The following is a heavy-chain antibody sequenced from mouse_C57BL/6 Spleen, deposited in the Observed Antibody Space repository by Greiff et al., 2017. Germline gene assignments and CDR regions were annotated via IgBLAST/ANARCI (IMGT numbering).Heavy chain of an antibody. Sequence: VQLQQSDAELVKPGASVKISCKASGYTFTDHTIHWMKQRPEQGLEWIGYIYPRDGSTKYNEKFKGKATLTADKSSSTAYMQLNSLTSEDSAVXLCARRYDYDSLAMDYWGQGTSVTVSS. V-gene: IGHV1-78*01. J-gene: IGHJ4*01. CDR3: ARRYDYDSLAMDY. CDR2: IYPRDGST. D-gene: IGHD2-4*01. CDR1: GYTFTDHT.